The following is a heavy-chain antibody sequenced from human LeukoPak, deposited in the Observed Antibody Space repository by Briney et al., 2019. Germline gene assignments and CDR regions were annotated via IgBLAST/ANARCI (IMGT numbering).Heavy chain of an antibody. CDR2: IYYSGST. J-gene: IGHJ5*02. V-gene: IGHV4-39*01. CDR1: GGSISSSSYY. Sequence: SETLSLTCTVSGGSISSSSYYWGWIRQPPGKGLVWIGSIYYSGSTYYNPSLKSRVTISVDTSKNQFSLKLSSVTAADTAVYYCARHTIVVVPAAKGWFDPWGQGTLVTVSS. CDR3: ARHTIVVVPAAKGWFDP. D-gene: IGHD2-2*01.